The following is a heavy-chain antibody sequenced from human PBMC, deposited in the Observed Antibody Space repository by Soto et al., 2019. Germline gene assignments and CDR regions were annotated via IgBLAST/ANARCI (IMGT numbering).Heavy chain of an antibody. CDR1: GGSISSGGYS. CDR3: STQEVGGSYVYTFDP. CDR2: IYYSGST. D-gene: IGHD1-26*01. Sequence: SETLSLTCAVSGGSISSGGYSWSWIRQPPGKGLEWIGYIYYSGSTYYNPSLKSRVTISVDTSKNQFSLKLSSVTAADTAVYYCSTQEVGGSYVYTFDPWGQGTLVTVSS. V-gene: IGHV4-30-2*03. J-gene: IGHJ5*02.